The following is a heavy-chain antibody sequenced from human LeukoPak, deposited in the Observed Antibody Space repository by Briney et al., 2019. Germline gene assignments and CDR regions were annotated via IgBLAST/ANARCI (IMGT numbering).Heavy chain of an antibody. J-gene: IGHJ4*02. CDR2: ISAYNGNT. CDR3: ARERDGYNIIPFFDY. CDR1: GYTFTSYG. Sequence: ASVKVSCKASGYTFTSYGISWVRQAPGQGLEWMGWISAYNGNTNYAQKLQGRVTMTTDTSTSTAYMELRSLRSDDTAVYYCARERDGYNIIPFFDYWGQGTLVTVSS. D-gene: IGHD5-24*01. V-gene: IGHV1-18*01.